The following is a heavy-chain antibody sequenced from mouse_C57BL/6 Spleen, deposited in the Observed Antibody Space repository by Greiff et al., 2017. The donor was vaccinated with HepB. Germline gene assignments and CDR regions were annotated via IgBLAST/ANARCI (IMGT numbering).Heavy chain of an antibody. V-gene: IGHV1-64*01. CDR2: IHPNSGST. CDR3: ARNYGYGEAYFDD. Sequence: QVQLQQPGAELVKPGASVKLSCKASGYTFTSYWMHWVKQRPGQGLEWIGMIHPNSGSTNYNEKFKSKATLTVDKSSSTAYMQLSSLTSEDSAVYYCARNYGYGEAYFDDWGQGTTLTVSS. J-gene: IGHJ2*01. CDR1: GYTFTSYW. D-gene: IGHD2-2*01.